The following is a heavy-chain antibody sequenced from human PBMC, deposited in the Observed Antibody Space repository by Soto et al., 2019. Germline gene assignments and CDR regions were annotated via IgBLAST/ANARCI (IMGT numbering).Heavy chain of an antibody. Sequence: GGSLRLSCTAPGFSLSTPWMTWVRPAPGKGLEWVANIMQDGSDKYYVDSVKGRFTISRDNAKNSLYLQMTSLRAEDTAVYYCASKRLYFYGLDVWGQGTTVTVSS. J-gene: IGHJ6*02. CDR2: IMQDGSDK. CDR1: GFSLSTPW. V-gene: IGHV3-7*01. CDR3: ASKRLYFYGLDV.